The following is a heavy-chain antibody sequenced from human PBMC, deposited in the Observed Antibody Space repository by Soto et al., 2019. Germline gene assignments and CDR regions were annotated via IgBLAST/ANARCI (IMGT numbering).Heavy chain of an antibody. J-gene: IGHJ3*02. CDR1: GFTFSSYA. Sequence: EVQLLESGGGLVQPGGSLRLSCAASGFTFSSYAMSWVRQAPGKGLEWVSAISGSGGSTYYADSVKGRFTISRDNSKITLYLQMNSLRAEDTAVYYCAKDRWYSSSWADAFDIWGQGTMVTVSS. CDR2: ISGSGGST. D-gene: IGHD6-13*01. V-gene: IGHV3-23*01. CDR3: AKDRWYSSSWADAFDI.